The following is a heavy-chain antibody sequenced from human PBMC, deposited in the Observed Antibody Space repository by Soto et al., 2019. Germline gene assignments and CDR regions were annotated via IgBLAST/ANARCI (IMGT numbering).Heavy chain of an antibody. CDR3: ARRPYSGSIPEPRFDY. Sequence: ASVKVSCKASGYTFTSYDINWVRQATGQGLEWMGWMNPNSGNTGYAQKFQGRVTMTRNTSISTAYMGLSSLRSEDTAVYYCARRPYSGSIPEPRFDYWGQGTLVTVSS. J-gene: IGHJ4*02. D-gene: IGHD6-6*01. CDR1: GYTFTSYD. CDR2: MNPNSGNT. V-gene: IGHV1-8*01.